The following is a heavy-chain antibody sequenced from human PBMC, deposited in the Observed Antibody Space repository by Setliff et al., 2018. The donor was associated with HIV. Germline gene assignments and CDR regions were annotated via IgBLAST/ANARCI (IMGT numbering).Heavy chain of an antibody. V-gene: IGHV1-18*01. Sequence: ASVKVSCKASGYTFSNSAITWVRQAPGQGLEWMGWTSPYSGHKKYAQNLQGRVTMTRDTSISTAYMELSRLISDDTAVYYCARESGDIVATSPLDYWGQGTLVTVSS. CDR2: TSPYSGHK. CDR3: ARESGDIVATSPLDY. D-gene: IGHD5-12*01. J-gene: IGHJ4*02. CDR1: GYTFSNSA.